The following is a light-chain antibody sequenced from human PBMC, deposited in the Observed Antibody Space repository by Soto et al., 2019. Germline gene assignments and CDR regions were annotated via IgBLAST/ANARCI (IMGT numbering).Light chain of an antibody. CDR2: DVS. Sequence: QSVLTQPASVSGSPGQSITISCTGTSSDVGGYNYVSWYQQHPGKAPKLMIYDVSNRPSGVPNRFSGSKSGNTAYLTISGLQAEDEADYYCSSYTSSSTLVFGTGTKVTVL. J-gene: IGLJ1*01. CDR1: SSDVGGYNY. CDR3: SSYTSSSTLV. V-gene: IGLV2-14*01.